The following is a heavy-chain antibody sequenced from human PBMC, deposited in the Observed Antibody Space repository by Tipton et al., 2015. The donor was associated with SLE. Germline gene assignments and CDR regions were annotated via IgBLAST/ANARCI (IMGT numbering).Heavy chain of an antibody. CDR3: ARGQWTTRYNWFDP. V-gene: IGHV4-34*01. CDR1: GGSFSGNY. D-gene: IGHD6-19*01. CDR2: INHSGGT. J-gene: IGHJ5*02. Sequence: GLVKPSETLSLTCAGYGGSFSGNYWIWIRQPPGKGLEWIGEINHSGGTNCNSSLKSRVTMSIDTSTNQFFLKLTSVTAADTAVYYCARGQWTTRYNWFDPWGQGTLVTVSS.